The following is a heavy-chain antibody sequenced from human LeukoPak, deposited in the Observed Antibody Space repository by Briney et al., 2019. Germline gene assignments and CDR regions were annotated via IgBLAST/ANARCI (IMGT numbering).Heavy chain of an antibody. D-gene: IGHD4-17*01. CDR2: ISGSGGGS. CDR3: SKEKFGYGGHYYGAFDY. V-gene: IGHV3-23*01. J-gene: IGHJ4*02. CDR1: GFNFSSYA. Sequence: PGGSLRLSCAASGFNFSSYAMAGSRQAPGKGLEWISAISGSGGGSYFADSVKGRVTISRDNSNNTLYLQMNSLRAEATALYYGSKEKFGYGGHYYGAFDYWGQGTLVTVSA.